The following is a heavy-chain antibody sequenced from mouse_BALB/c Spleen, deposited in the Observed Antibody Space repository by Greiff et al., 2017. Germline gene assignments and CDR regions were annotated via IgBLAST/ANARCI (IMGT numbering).Heavy chain of an antibody. J-gene: IGHJ4*01. Sequence: VQLQQSGAELVRPGASVTLSCKASGYTFTDYEMHWVKQTPVHGLEWIGAIDPETGGTAYNQKFKGKATLTADKSSSTAYMELRSLTSEDSAVYYCTRRVGLLDYWGQGTSVTVSS. V-gene: IGHV1-15*01. CDR3: TRRVGLLDY. CDR1: GYTFTDYE. CDR2: IDPETGGT.